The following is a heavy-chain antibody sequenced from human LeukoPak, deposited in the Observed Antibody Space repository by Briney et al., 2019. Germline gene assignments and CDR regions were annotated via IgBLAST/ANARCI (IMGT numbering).Heavy chain of an antibody. Sequence: PGGSLRLSCAASGSTFSNAWMNWVRQAPGKGLEWVSAISGSGGSTYYADSVKGRFTISRDNSKNTLYLQMNSLRAEDTAVYYCAKVLHITIYGALDYWGQGTLVTVSS. CDR1: GSTFSNAW. J-gene: IGHJ4*02. CDR3: AKVLHITIYGALDY. CDR2: ISGSGGST. D-gene: IGHD3-3*01. V-gene: IGHV3-23*01.